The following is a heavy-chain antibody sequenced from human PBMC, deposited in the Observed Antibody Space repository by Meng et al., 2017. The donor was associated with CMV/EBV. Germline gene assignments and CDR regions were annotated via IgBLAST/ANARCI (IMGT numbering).Heavy chain of an antibody. CDR3: ATDFYCSSTSCSTGYYYYGMDV. CDR2: FDPEDGET. D-gene: IGHD2-2*01. CDR1: GYILTEFS. J-gene: IGHJ6*02. V-gene: IGHV1-24*01. Sequence: ASVKVSCKVSGYILTEFSMHWVRQAPGKGLEWMGGFDPEDGETIYAQKFQGRVTMTEDTSTDTAYMELSSLRSEDTAVYYCATDFYCSSTSCSTGYYYYGMDVWGQGTTVTVSS.